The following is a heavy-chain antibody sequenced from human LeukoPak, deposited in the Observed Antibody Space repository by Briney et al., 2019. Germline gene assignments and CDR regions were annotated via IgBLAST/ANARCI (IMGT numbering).Heavy chain of an antibody. CDR3: AKAVGWGGYDAFDV. V-gene: IGHV3-23*01. D-gene: IGHD3-16*01. J-gene: IGHJ3*01. CDR1: GFTFSSYA. Sequence: GGSLRLSCAASGFTFSSYAMSWVRQAPGKGLEWVSAIRGSGGSTYYPDSVKGRFTITRDNSKNTLYVPMDSLRAEDTAVYYCAKAVGWGGYDAFDVWGQGTMVTVSS. CDR2: IRGSGGST.